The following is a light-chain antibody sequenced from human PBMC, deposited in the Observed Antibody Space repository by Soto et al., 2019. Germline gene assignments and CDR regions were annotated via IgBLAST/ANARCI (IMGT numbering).Light chain of an antibody. J-gene: IGLJ2*01. V-gene: IGLV1-47*01. CDR2: RNN. CDR3: AAWDDSLSGVV. CDR1: SSNIGSNY. Sequence: QAVVTQPPSASWTPGQRVTISCSGSSSNIGSNYVYWYQQLPGTAPKLLIYRNNQRPSGVPDRFSGSKSGTSASLAISGLRSEDEADYYCAAWDDSLSGVVFGGGTKLTVL.